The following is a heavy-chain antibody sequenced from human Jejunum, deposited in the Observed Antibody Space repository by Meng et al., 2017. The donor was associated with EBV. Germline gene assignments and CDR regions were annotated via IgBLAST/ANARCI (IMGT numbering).Heavy chain of an antibody. D-gene: IGHD4/OR15-4a*01. CDR1: GDSVSGYNY. CDR3: ARGRGYDYGDS. J-gene: IGHJ5*02. CDR2: MYYTGKA. V-gene: IGHV4-61*01. Sequence: QVQLQESGPGRLKPSDTLSLTCRVSGDSVSGYNYWTWIRQPPGKGLEWIGNMYYTGKAIYKPSLQSRVTISVDTSKNQFSLRVTSVTAADTAIYYCARGRGYDYGDSWGQGTLVTVSS.